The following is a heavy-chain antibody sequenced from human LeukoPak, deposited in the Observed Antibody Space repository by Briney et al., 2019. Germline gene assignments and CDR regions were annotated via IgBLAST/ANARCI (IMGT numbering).Heavy chain of an antibody. CDR1: GGSISSGSYY. D-gene: IGHD3-3*01. Sequence: PSETLSLTCTVSGGSISSGSYYWRWIRQPAGKGLEWIGRIYTSGSTNYNPSLKSRVTISVDTSKNQFSLKLSSVTAADTAVYYCARTPHYDFWSGYHDGMDVWGQGTTVTVSS. CDR2: IYTSGST. V-gene: IGHV4-61*02. CDR3: ARTPHYDFWSGYHDGMDV. J-gene: IGHJ6*02.